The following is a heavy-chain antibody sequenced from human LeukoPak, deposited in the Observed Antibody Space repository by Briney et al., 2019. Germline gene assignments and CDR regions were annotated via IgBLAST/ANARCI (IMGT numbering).Heavy chain of an antibody. Sequence: SGTLSLTCAVSGGSISSSNWWSWVRQPPGKGLEWIGEIYHSGSTNYNPSLKSRVTISVDKSKNQFSLKLSSVTAADTAVYYCAGGGYCGGGSCYHAGDWFDPWGQGTLVTVSS. D-gene: IGHD2-15*01. CDR3: AGGGYCGGGSCYHAGDWFDP. CDR1: GGSISSSNW. V-gene: IGHV4-4*02. CDR2: IYHSGST. J-gene: IGHJ5*02.